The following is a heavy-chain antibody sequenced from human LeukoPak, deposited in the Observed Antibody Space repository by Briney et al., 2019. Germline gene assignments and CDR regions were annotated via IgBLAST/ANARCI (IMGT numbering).Heavy chain of an antibody. CDR3: ARDLGAIRWPVFDL. D-gene: IGHD5-24*01. V-gene: IGHV3-48*02. CDR2: IHSGGGSI. CDR1: GFIFNTYN. Sequence: GGSLRLSCEASGFIFNTYNMNWVRQAPGRGLEWVSFIHSGGGSIYYADSVKGRFTISRDNAKTSLYLQMNSLRDEDTAVYYCARDLGAIRWPVFDLWGQGTLVSVSS. J-gene: IGHJ4*02.